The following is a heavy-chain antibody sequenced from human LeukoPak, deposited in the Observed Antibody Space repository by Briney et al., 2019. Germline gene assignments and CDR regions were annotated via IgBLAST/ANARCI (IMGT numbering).Heavy chain of an antibody. CDR3: ANGDGFDY. CDR2: ISISGGST. Sequence: GGSLRLSCVASGFTFSNFAMSWVRQAPGKGLDWVSAISISGGSTYYAGSVKGRFTISRDNSKNTLYLQMNSLRAEDTALYYCANGDGFDYWGQGTLVIVSS. J-gene: IGHJ4*02. CDR1: GFTFSNFA. V-gene: IGHV3-23*01.